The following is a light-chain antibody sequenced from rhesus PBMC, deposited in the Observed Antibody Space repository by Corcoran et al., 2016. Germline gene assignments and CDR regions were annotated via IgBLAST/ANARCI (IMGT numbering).Light chain of an antibody. CDR2: RAS. V-gene: IGKV1-69*01. CDR3: QQHDNSPLT. Sequence: DIQMTQSPSSLSASVGDRVTITCRASQGISNWLAWYPQKQGKAPKLLIYRASNLETGVPSRFSGSGSGTDFTRTISSLQPEDIATYYCQQHDNSPLTFGGGTKVELK. CDR1: QGISNW. J-gene: IGKJ4*01.